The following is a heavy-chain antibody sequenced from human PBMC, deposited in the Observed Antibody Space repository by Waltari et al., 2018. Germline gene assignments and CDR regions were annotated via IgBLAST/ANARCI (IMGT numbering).Heavy chain of an antibody. Sequence: EVRLVESGGGLVQPGGSLTLSCAASGFTFSNYGRSWVRQAPGNGLGCVSSISGSGVTTFYADSGKGRCTMSKDNSKNTLFLQMNSLRFDDTAEYYCAKSTGSYYEVFDYWGRGTLVTVSS. D-gene: IGHD1-26*01. CDR3: AKSTGSYYEVFDY. CDR2: ISGSGVTT. J-gene: IGHJ4*02. CDR1: GFTFSNYG. V-gene: IGHV3-23*04.